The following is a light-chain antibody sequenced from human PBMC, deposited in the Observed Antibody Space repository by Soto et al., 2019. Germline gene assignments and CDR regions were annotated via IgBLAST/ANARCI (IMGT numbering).Light chain of an antibody. CDR3: CSYAGTSRV. CDR2: EVS. J-gene: IGLJ3*02. CDR1: SSDVGSYNL. V-gene: IGLV2-23*02. Sequence: QSVLTQPASVSGSPGQSITISCTGTSSDVGSYNLVSWYQQHPGKAPKLMIYEVSKRPSGVSNRFSGSKSGNTASLTISGLQAEDEADYCCCSYAGTSRVFGGGTKLTVL.